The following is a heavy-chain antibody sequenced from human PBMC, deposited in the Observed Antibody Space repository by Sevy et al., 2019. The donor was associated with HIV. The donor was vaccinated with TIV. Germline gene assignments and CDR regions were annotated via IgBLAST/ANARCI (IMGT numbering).Heavy chain of an antibody. CDR3: AKGVSWLVLGGYFDY. CDR1: GFTFRSYA. D-gene: IGHD6-19*01. V-gene: IGHV3-23*01. Sequence: GGSLRLSCEASGFTFRSYAMSWVRRAPGKGLEWVSGIIGSGDNTYYADSVKGRFTVSRDNSKNTLYVQMNSLRAEDTAVYYCAKGVSWLVLGGYFDYWGQGTPVTVSS. CDR2: IIGSGDNT. J-gene: IGHJ4*02.